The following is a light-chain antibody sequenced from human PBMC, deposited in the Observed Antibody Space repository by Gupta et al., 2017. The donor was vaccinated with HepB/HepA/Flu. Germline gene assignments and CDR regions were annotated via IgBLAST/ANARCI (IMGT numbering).Light chain of an antibody. Sequence: SYVLTQPPSVSVAPGKTATITCGENNIGSKSVHWYQQKPGQAPVLVVYDDRDRPLGIPERFSGSNSGNTATLTISRVEAGDEADYYCQVWDGDSDHYVFGTGTKFTVL. CDR3: QVWDGDSDHYV. CDR1: NIGSKS. J-gene: IGLJ1*01. V-gene: IGLV3-21*03. CDR2: DDR.